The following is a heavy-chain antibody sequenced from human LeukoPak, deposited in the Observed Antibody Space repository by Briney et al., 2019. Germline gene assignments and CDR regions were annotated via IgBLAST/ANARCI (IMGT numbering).Heavy chain of an antibody. CDR1: GYTFTDYQ. CDR2: INPNSGGT. Sequence: ASVKVSCKASGYTFTDYQLHWVRQAPGQELEWVVRINPNSGGTNSAQKFHGRTTMTRDTYISTAYMELSRLRSDDTAVYYCARDLKDIVADYWGQGTLVTVSS. CDR3: ARDLKDIVADY. V-gene: IGHV1-2*06. J-gene: IGHJ4*02. D-gene: IGHD5-12*01.